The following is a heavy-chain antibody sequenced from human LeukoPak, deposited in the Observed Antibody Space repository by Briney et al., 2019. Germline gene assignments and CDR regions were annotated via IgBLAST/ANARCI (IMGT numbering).Heavy chain of an antibody. D-gene: IGHD2-15*01. Sequence: SETLSLTCIVSGYSISSGYYWGWIRQPPAKWLEWIWSIYHSGSTYYNPSLKSRVTISVDTSKNQFSLKLNSVTAADTAVYYCARAFGCSGGSCYRFFDYWGQGTLVTVSS. CDR3: ARAFGCSGGSCYRFFDY. CDR1: GYSISSGYY. CDR2: IYHSGST. J-gene: IGHJ4*02. V-gene: IGHV4-38-2*02.